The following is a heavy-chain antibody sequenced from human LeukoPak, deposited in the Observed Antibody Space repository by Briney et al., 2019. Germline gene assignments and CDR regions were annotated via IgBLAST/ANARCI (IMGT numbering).Heavy chain of an antibody. J-gene: IGHJ4*02. CDR2: ISSSGSTI. D-gene: IGHD2-15*01. Sequence: GGSLRLSCAASGFTFSSYEMNWVRQAPGKGLEWVSYISSSGSTIYCADSLKGRFTISRENAKNSLYLQMNSLRAEDTAVYYCARVKVGGYFDYWGQGTLVTVSS. CDR1: GFTFSSYE. CDR3: ARVKVGGYFDY. V-gene: IGHV3-48*03.